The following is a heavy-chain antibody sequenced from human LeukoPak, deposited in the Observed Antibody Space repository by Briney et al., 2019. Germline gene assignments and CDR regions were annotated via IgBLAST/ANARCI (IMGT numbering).Heavy chain of an antibody. V-gene: IGHV3-9*01. J-gene: IGHJ6*02. CDR3: AKGYGSGSYSRNYYYYYGMDV. Sequence: GGSPRLSCAASGFTFDDYPMHWVRQAPGKGLEWVSGISWNSGSRGYADSVKGRFTISRDNAKNSLYLQMNSLRAEDTALYYCAKGYGSGSYSRNYYYYYGMDVWGQGTTVTVSS. CDR1: GFTFDDYP. CDR2: ISWNSGSR. D-gene: IGHD3-10*01.